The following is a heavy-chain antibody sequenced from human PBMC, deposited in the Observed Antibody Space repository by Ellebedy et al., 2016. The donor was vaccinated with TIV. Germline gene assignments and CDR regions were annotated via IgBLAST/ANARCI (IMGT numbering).Heavy chain of an antibody. CDR2: IWYDGSNK. J-gene: IGHJ4*02. D-gene: IGHD5-12*01. CDR1: GFTFSSYG. V-gene: IGHV3-33*01. CDR3: ARATIGFDY. Sequence: PGGSLRLSCAASGFTFSSYGMHWVRQAPGKGLEWMAVIWYDGSNKYYADSVKGRFTISRDNAKNSLYLQMNSLRAEDTAVYYCARATIGFDYWGQGTLVTVSS.